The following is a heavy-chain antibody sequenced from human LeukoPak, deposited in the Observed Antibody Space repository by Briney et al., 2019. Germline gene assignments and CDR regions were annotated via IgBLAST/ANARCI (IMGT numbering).Heavy chain of an antibody. D-gene: IGHD3-9*01. CDR3: TTDRNWLFGGGWFDP. CDR2: IKSKTDGGTT. Sequence: NPGGSLRHSCAASGFTFSNAWMSWVRQAPGKGLEWVGRIKSKTDGGTTDYAAPVKGRFTISRDDSKNTLYLQMNSLKTEDTAVYYCTTDRNWLFGGGWFDPWGQGTLVTVSS. J-gene: IGHJ5*02. V-gene: IGHV3-15*01. CDR1: GFTFSNAW.